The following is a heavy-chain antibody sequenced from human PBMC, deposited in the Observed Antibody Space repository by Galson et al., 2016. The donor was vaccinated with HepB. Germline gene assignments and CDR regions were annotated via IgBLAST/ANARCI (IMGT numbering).Heavy chain of an antibody. CDR1: GYSFSSFT. D-gene: IGHD2-21*02. Sequence: SLRLSCAASGYSFSSFTMHWVRRAPGTGLEWLALVSPDGDKGYYAGSVRGRLIISRDNSRNTVHLHISSLRPDDTATYFCARARVVTGIYDAFNVWGQGTVVTVSS. CDR2: VSPDGDKG. J-gene: IGHJ3*01. V-gene: IGHV3-30*04. CDR3: ARARVVTGIYDAFNV.